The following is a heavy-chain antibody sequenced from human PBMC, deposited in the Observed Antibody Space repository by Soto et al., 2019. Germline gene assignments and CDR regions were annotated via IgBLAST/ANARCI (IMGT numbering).Heavy chain of an antibody. D-gene: IGHD6-6*01. CDR1: GYTLTELS. Sequence: ASVKVSCKVSGYTLTELSMHWVRQAPGKGLEWMGGFDPEDGETIYAQKFQGRVTMTEDTSTDTAYMELSSLRSEDTAVYYCATVFGRQSIAAPPRDYYYYMDVWGKGTTVTVSS. CDR3: ATVFGRQSIAAPPRDYYYYMDV. V-gene: IGHV1-24*01. J-gene: IGHJ6*03. CDR2: FDPEDGET.